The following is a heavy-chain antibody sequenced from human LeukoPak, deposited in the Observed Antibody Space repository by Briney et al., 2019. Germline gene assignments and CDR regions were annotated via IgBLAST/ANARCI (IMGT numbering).Heavy chain of an antibody. D-gene: IGHD6-13*01. CDR1: GFTFSSYA. V-gene: IGHV3-23*01. J-gene: IGHJ6*02. CDR3: ADNSRDYYYYGMDV. Sequence: PGRSLRLSCAASGFTFSSYAMSWVRQAPGKGLEWVSAISGSGGSTYYADSVKGRFTISRDNSKNTLYLQMNSLRAEDTAVYYCADNSRDYYYYGMDVWGQGTTVTVSS. CDR2: ISGSGGST.